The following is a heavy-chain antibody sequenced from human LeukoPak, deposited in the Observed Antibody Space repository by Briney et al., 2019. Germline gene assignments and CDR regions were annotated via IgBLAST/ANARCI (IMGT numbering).Heavy chain of an antibody. J-gene: IGHJ4*02. V-gene: IGHV4-59*08. CDR3: ARTFSSSWYHFDY. Sequence: SETLSLTCTVSGGSISSYYWSWIRQPPGKGLEWIGFIYYSGSTNYNPSLKGRVTISVDTSKNQFSLKLSSVTAADTAVYYCARTFSSSWYHFDYWGQGTLVTVSS. CDR1: GGSISSYY. D-gene: IGHD6-13*01. CDR2: IYYSGST.